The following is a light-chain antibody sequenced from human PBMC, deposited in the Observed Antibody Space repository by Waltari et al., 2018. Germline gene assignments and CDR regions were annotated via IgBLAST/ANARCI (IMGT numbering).Light chain of an antibody. Sequence: MTQSPATLSVSPGERAILYCRASQSISSWLAWYQQKPGKAPKLLIYKASRLESGVPSRFSGSGSGTDFTLTISSLQPDDFATYYCQQYISYPYTFGQGTKLEIK. V-gene: IGKV1-5*03. CDR1: QSISSW. J-gene: IGKJ2*01. CDR3: QQYISYPYT. CDR2: KAS.